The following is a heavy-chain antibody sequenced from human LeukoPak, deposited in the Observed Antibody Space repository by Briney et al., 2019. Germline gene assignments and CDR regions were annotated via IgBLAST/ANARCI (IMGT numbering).Heavy chain of an antibody. D-gene: IGHD4-17*01. CDR3: GDPRRGDVAFDI. CDR2: ISGSGGST. CDR1: GFTFSSYA. J-gene: IGHJ3*02. Sequence: GGPLRLSCAASGFTFSSYAMSWVRQAPGKGLEWVSAISGSGGSTYYADSVKGRFTISRDNSKNTLYLQMNSLRAEDTAVYYCGDPRRGDVAFDIWGQGTMVTVSS. V-gene: IGHV3-23*01.